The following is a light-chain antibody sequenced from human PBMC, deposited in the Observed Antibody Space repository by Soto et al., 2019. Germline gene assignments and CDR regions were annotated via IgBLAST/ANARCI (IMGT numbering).Light chain of an antibody. CDR1: SVDVGGYNY. CDR3: CSYAGSYTFV. J-gene: IGLJ2*01. CDR2: DVS. Sequence: QSALTQPRSVSGSPGQSVTISCTGTSVDVGGYNYVSWYHQHPGKAPKLMIYDVSKRPSGVPDRFSGSKSGNTASLTISGLQAEDAADYYCCSYAGSYTFVFGGGTKLTVL. V-gene: IGLV2-11*01.